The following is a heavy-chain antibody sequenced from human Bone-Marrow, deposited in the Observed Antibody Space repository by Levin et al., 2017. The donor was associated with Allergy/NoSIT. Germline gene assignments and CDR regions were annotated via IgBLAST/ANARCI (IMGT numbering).Heavy chain of an antibody. CDR2: ISASDDST. J-gene: IGHJ3*02. D-gene: IGHD3/OR15-3a*01. V-gene: IGHV3-23*01. Sequence: LSLTCAASGFLFPSSAMSWVRQAPGKGLEWVSSISASDDSTFYTDSVKGRLTISRDNSKNTIYLQMNSLRAEDTAIYYCAKVRRGLDAFDIWGQGTMVTVSS. CDR3: AKVRRGLDAFDI. CDR1: GFLFPSSA.